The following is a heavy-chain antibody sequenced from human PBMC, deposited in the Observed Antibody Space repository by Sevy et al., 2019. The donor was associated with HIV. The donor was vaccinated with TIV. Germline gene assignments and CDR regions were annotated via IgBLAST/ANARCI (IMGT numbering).Heavy chain of an antibody. CDR1: GFTVNDKY. V-gene: IGHV3-66*02. Sequence: GGSLRLSCAISGFTVNDKYIIWVRQAPGKGLEWVSVIFSSGSTYYADSAKGRFTISRDNSKNTVDLQMKSVRAEYTAVYYCVSLFLSYRSGWSYFDYWVQGTLVTVSS. CDR2: IFSSGST. D-gene: IGHD6-19*01. CDR3: VSLFLSYRSGWSYFDY. J-gene: IGHJ4*02.